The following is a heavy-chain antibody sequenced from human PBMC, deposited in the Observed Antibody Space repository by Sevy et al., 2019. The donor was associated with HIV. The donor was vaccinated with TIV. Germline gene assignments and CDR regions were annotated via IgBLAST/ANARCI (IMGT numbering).Heavy chain of an antibody. V-gene: IGHV3-33*01. D-gene: IGHD3-10*02. Sequence: GGSLKPPLPRLDSSFVVFAWHGAPRVPGKGLGGVAVNGKVGGNNNYADSVKGRFTTSRDNSTNTLYLQMNSLRAEDTAVYYCARDVRGEGIRPGDLDYWGQGTLVTVSS. J-gene: IGHJ4*02. CDR1: DSSFVVFA. CDR2: NGKVGGNN. CDR3: ARDVRGEGIRPGDLDY.